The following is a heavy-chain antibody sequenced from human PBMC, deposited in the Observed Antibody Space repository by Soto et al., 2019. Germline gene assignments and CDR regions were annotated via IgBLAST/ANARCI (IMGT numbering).Heavy chain of an antibody. Sequence: SETLSLTCTVSGAALSSGGYFYTWVRQPPGRGLEWLGYIYYSGGTNYNRSLKRRVTISLDKSKSQFSLRLISVRAADTAVYYCTREQSDDNYFDPWGQGTLVTVSS. CDR1: GAALSSGGYF. CDR3: TREQSDDNYFDP. D-gene: IGHD6-19*01. J-gene: IGHJ5*02. CDR2: IYYSGGT. V-gene: IGHV4-61*08.